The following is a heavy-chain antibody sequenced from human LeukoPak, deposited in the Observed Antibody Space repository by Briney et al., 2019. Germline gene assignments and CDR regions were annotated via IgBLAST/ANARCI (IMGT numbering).Heavy chain of an antibody. CDR2: INHSGST. CDR3: ATGTRFDY. V-gene: IGHV4-34*01. Sequence: SETLSLTCAVYGGSFSGYYWSWIRQPPGKGLEWIGEINHSGSTNYNPSLKSRVTISVDTSKNQFPLKLSSVTAADTAVYYCATGTRFDYWGQGTLVTVSS. J-gene: IGHJ4*02. D-gene: IGHD1-26*01. CDR1: GGSFSGYY.